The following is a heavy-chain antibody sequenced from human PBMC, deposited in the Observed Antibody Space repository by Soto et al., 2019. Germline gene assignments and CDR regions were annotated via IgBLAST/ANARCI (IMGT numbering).Heavy chain of an antibody. D-gene: IGHD3-16*01. V-gene: IGHV3-33*01. CDR2: IWYDGSNK. CDR3: AREGLTGSWGFGYMDV. CDR1: GFTFSSYG. Sequence: QVQLVESGGGVVQPGRSLRLSCAASGFTFSSYGMHWVRQAPGKGLEWVAVIWYDGSNKYYADSVKGRFTISRDNSKNTLYLQMNCLRAEDTAVYYCAREGLTGSWGFGYMDVWGKGTTLTVSS. J-gene: IGHJ6*03.